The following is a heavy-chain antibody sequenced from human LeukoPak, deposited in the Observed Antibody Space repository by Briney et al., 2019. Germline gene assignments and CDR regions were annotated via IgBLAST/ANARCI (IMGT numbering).Heavy chain of an antibody. D-gene: IGHD4-17*01. Sequence: TGGSLRLSCAASGFTFSSYGMHWVRQAPGKGLEWVAVISYDGSNKYYADSVKGRFTISRDNSKNTLYLQMNSLRAEDTAVYYCAKLANSVTTVDYWGQGTLVTVSS. CDR3: AKLANSVTTVDY. J-gene: IGHJ4*02. CDR1: GFTFSSYG. V-gene: IGHV3-30*18. CDR2: ISYDGSNK.